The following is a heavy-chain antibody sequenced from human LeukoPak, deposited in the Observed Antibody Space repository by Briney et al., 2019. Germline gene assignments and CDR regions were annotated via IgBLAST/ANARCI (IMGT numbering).Heavy chain of an antibody. J-gene: IGHJ4*02. D-gene: IGHD3-22*01. CDR3: ARRSSGTRSFAY. V-gene: IGHV4-34*01. CDR2: INHSGST. CDR1: GGSFSGYY. Sequence: SETLSLTCAVYGGSFSGYYWSWIRQPPGKGLEWIGEINHSGSTNYNPSLKSRVTISVDTSKNRFSLKLSSVTAADTAVYYCARRSSGTRSFAYWGQGTLVTVSS.